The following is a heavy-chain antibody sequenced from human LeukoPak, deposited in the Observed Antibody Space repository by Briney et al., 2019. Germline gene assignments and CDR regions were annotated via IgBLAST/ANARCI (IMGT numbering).Heavy chain of an antibody. V-gene: IGHV3-21*01. Sequence: GGSLRLSCAASGFTFSSYSMSWVRQAPGKGLEWVSSISSSSSYIYYADSVKGRFTISRDNAKNSLYLQMNSLRAEDTAVYYCARVRALGGAFDAFDIWGQGTMVTVSS. CDR3: ARVRALGGAFDAFDI. D-gene: IGHD3-16*01. J-gene: IGHJ3*02. CDR1: GFTFSSYS. CDR2: ISSSSSYI.